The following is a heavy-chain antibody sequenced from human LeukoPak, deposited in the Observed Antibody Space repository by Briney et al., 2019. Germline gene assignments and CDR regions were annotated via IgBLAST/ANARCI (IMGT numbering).Heavy chain of an antibody. CDR2: IFTSGST. V-gene: IGHV4-4*07. CDR3: ARESGVNAGSYGY. J-gene: IGHJ4*02. Sequence: PSETLSLTCTVSGGSISSYYWTRIRQPAGEGLEWIGRIFTSGSTNYNPSLKSRATMSVDTSKNEFSLRLTSVTAADTAVYYCARESGVNAGSYGYWGQGTLVTVSS. CDR1: GGSISSYY. D-gene: IGHD1-26*01.